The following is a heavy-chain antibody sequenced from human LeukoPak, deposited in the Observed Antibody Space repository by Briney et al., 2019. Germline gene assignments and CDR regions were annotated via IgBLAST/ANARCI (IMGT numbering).Heavy chain of an antibody. CDR1: GFTFSTYE. CDR2: ITDSGRTI. D-gene: IGHD1-26*01. J-gene: IGHJ4*02. Sequence: PGGSLRLSCAASGFTFSTYEMNWVRQAPGKGLEWVSYITDSGRTIYYADSVKGRFTISRDNAKNSLYLQMNSLRAEDTAVYYCARDNGGSYSGFPDYWGQGTLVTVSS. CDR3: ARDNGGSYSGFPDY. V-gene: IGHV3-48*03.